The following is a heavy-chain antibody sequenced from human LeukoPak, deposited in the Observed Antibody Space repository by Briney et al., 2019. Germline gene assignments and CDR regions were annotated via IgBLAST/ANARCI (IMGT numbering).Heavy chain of an antibody. CDR2: IKQDGSEK. V-gene: IGHV3-7*01. CDR1: GFTFSNYW. CDR3: ARDRGWPYFDY. D-gene: IGHD2-15*01. Sequence: GGSLRLACAVSGFTFSNYWMSWVRQAPGKGLEWVANIKQDGSEKYYVNSVKGRFTISRDNAKNSLHLQMNSLRAEDTAIYYCARDRGWPYFDYWGQGTLVTVSS. J-gene: IGHJ4*02.